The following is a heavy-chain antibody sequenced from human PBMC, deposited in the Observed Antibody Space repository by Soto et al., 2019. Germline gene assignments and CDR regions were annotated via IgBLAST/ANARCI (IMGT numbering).Heavy chain of an antibody. Sequence: PGGSLRLSCAASGITFSSYGMDWVRQALGKGLEWVAFISSDGSNKYYADSAKVRFTISRDNSKNMLYLQMNSLRTEDTAVYYCAKDRGRGIFGQTFDYWGQGTLVTVSS. D-gene: IGHD3-3*01. V-gene: IGHV3-30*18. CDR2: ISSDGSNK. CDR1: GITFSSYG. J-gene: IGHJ4*02. CDR3: AKDRGRGIFGQTFDY.